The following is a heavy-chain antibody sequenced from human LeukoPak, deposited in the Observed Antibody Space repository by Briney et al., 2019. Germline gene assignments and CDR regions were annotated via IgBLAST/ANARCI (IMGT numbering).Heavy chain of an antibody. CDR3: ATEGYSGYDFGPLDYYGMDV. D-gene: IGHD5-12*01. J-gene: IGHJ6*02. Sequence: PGVSLRLSCAASGFTFSSYDMLWVRQAPGKGLEWVAVISYDGSNKYYADSVKGRFTISRDNSKNTLYLQMNSLRAEDTAVYYCATEGYSGYDFGPLDYYGMDVWGQGTRSPSP. V-gene: IGHV3-30-3*01. CDR1: GFTFSSYD. CDR2: ISYDGSNK.